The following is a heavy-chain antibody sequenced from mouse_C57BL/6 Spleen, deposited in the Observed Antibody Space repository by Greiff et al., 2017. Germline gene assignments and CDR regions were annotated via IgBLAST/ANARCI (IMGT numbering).Heavy chain of an antibody. J-gene: IGHJ1*03. D-gene: IGHD1-1*01. CDR1: GYTFTSYW. CDR2: IHPNSGST. CDR3: ARRRDYYGSHWYFDV. V-gene: IGHV1-64*01. Sequence: VQLQQPGAELVKPGASVKLSCKASGYTFTSYWMHWVKQRPGQGLEWIGMIHPNSGSTNYTEKFKSKATLTVDKSSSTAYMQLSSLTSEDSAVYYCARRRDYYGSHWYFDVWGTGTTVTVSS.